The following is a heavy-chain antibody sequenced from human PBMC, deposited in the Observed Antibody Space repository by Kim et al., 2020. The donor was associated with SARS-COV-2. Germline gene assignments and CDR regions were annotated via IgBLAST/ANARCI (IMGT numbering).Heavy chain of an antibody. CDR3: ARGLLRTVYCSGGSCYSAVGGFSRSGPNWFDP. CDR1: GGSFSGYY. CDR2: INHSGST. Sequence: SETLSLTCAVYGGSFSGYYWSWIRQPPGKGLEWIGEINHSGSTNYNPSLKSRVTISVDTSKNQFSLKLSSVTAADTAVYYCARGLLRTVYCSGGSCYSAVGGFSRSGPNWFDPWGQGTLVTVSS. D-gene: IGHD2-15*01. V-gene: IGHV4-34*01. J-gene: IGHJ5*02.